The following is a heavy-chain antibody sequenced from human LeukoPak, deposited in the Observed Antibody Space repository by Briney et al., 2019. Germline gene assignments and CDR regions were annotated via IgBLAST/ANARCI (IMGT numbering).Heavy chain of an antibody. Sequence: ASVKVSCKASGYTFTSYGISWVRQAPGQGLEWMGWISAYNGNTNYAQKLQGRVIMTTDTSTSTAYMELRSLRSDDTAVYYCARDLVVVAATDYYGVDVWGQGTTVTVSS. J-gene: IGHJ6*02. CDR1: GYTFTSYG. CDR2: ISAYNGNT. V-gene: IGHV1-18*01. CDR3: ARDLVVVAATDYYGVDV. D-gene: IGHD2-15*01.